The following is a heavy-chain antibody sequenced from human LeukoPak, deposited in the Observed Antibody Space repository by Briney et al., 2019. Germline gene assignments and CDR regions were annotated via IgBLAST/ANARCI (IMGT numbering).Heavy chain of an antibody. D-gene: IGHD3-10*01. CDR2: IYYSGST. Sequence: KPSETLSLTCTVSGGSFSSYYWSWFRQPPGKGLEWIGYIYYSGSTDYNPSLKSRVTISVDTSKNQFSLKLSSVTAADTAVYHCARAYGSGSSGGWFDPWGQGTLVTVSS. V-gene: IGHV4-59*01. J-gene: IGHJ5*02. CDR3: ARAYGSGSSGGWFDP. CDR1: GGSFSSYY.